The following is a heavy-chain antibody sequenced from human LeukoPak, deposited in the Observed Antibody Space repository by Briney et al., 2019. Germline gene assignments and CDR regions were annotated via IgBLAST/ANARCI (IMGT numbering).Heavy chain of an antibody. Sequence: GGSLRLSCAASGFSFSSYGMHWVRQAPGKGLEWVAFISYDGSNKYYADSVKGRFTMSRDNSKNTLYLQMNSLRAEDTAVYYCAREGHCSSTSCLDYWGQGTLVTVSS. CDR1: GFSFSSYG. J-gene: IGHJ4*02. V-gene: IGHV3-30*03. CDR3: AREGHCSSTSCLDY. CDR2: ISYDGSNK. D-gene: IGHD2-2*01.